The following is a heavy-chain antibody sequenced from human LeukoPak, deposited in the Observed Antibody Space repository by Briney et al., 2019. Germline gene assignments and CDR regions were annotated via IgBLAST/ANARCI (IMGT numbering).Heavy chain of an antibody. D-gene: IGHD2-15*01. V-gene: IGHV3-21*01. CDR1: GFTFSNAW. J-gene: IGHJ4*02. CDR3: ARGKDSAFGY. Sequence: GGSLRLSCAASGFTFSNAWMSRVRQAPGKGLEWVSSISSSSSYIYYADSVKGRFTISRDNAKNSLYLQMNSLRAEDTAVYYCARGKDSAFGYWGQGTLVTVSS. CDR2: ISSSSSYI.